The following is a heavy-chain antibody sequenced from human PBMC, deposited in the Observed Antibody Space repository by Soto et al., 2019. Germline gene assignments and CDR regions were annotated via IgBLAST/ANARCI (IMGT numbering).Heavy chain of an antibody. Sequence: GESLKISCKGSGYSFTSYWISWVCQMPGKGLEWMGRIDPSDSYTNYSPSFQGHVTISADKSISTAYLQWSSLKASDTAMYYCARHLAAAGYRWGYYYYGMDVWGQGTKVTVSS. J-gene: IGHJ6*02. V-gene: IGHV5-10-1*01. CDR2: IDPSDSYT. CDR3: ARHLAAAGYRWGYYYYGMDV. CDR1: GYSFTSYW. D-gene: IGHD6-13*01.